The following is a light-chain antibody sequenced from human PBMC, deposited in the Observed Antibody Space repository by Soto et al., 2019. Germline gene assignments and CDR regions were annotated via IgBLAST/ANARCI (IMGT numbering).Light chain of an antibody. J-gene: IGLJ2*01. CDR3: QVWDSSSDHVV. CDR2: DDS. CDR1: NIGSKS. V-gene: IGLV3-21*02. Sequence: SYELTQSPSVSVAPGQTARITCGGNNIGSKSVHWYQQKPCQAPVLVVYDDSDRPSGIPERFSGSNSGNTATLTISRVEAGDEADYYCQVWDSSSDHVVFGGGTKLTVL.